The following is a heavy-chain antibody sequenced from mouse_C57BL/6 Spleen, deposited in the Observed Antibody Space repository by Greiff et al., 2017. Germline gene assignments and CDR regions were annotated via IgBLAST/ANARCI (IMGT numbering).Heavy chain of an antibody. V-gene: IGHV5-9-1*02. CDR3: TREGAYYSNYRGYFDV. J-gene: IGHJ1*03. Sequence: EVMLVESGEGLVKPGGSLKLSCAASGFTFSSYAMSWVRQTPEKRLEWVAYISSGGDYIYYADTVKGRFTISRDNARNTLYLQMSSLKSEDTAMYYCTREGAYYSNYRGYFDVWGTGTTVTVSS. CDR2: ISSGGDYI. D-gene: IGHD2-5*01. CDR1: GFTFSSYA.